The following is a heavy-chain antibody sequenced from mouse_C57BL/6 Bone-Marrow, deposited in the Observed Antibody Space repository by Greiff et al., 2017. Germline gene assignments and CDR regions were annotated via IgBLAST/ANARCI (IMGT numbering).Heavy chain of an antibody. Sequence: EVHLVESGGGLVKPGGSLKLSCAASGYTFSSYAMSWVRQTPEKRLEWVATISDGGSYTYYPDNVKGRFTISRDNAKNNLYLQMSHLKSEDTAMYYSARDGYYLSMDYWGQGTSVTVSS. D-gene: IGHD2-3*01. CDR2: ISDGGSYT. CDR1: GYTFSSYA. CDR3: ARDGYYLSMDY. V-gene: IGHV5-4*01. J-gene: IGHJ4*01.